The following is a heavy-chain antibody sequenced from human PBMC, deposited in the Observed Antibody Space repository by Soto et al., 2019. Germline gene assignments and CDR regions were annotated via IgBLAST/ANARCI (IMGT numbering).Heavy chain of an antibody. J-gene: IGHJ5*02. V-gene: IGHV2-5*02. D-gene: IGHD2-2*01. CDR3: AHRLPDIVVVPAAGWFDP. CDR1: GFSLSTSGVG. CDR2: IYWDDDK. Sequence: QITLKESGPTLVKPTQTLTLTCTFSGFSLSTSGVGVGWIRQPPGKALEWLALIYWDDDKRYSPSLKSRLTITKDTSKNQVVLTMTNMDPVDTATYYCAHRLPDIVVVPAAGWFDPWGQGTLVTVSS.